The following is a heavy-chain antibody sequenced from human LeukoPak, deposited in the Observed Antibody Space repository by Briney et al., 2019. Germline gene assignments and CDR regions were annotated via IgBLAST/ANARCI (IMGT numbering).Heavy chain of an antibody. CDR1: GSSFTSYW. CDR3: ARLQQPGIAVAGPPDY. D-gene: IGHD6-19*01. Sequence: GASLKISCKGSGSSFTSYWIGWVRPMPGKGLEWMGIIYPGDSDTRYSPSFQGLVTISADKSISTAYLQWSSLKASDTAMYYCARLQQPGIAVAGPPDYWGQGTLVTVSS. V-gene: IGHV5-51*01. J-gene: IGHJ4*02. CDR2: IYPGDSDT.